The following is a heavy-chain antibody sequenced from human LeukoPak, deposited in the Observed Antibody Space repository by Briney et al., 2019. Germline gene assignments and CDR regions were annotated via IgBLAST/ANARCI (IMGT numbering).Heavy chain of an antibody. CDR2: INPSGGNT. CDR1: GYTFTSYG. J-gene: IGHJ4*02. Sequence: ASVKVSCKASGYTFTSYGISWVRQAPGQGLEWMGLINPSGGNTEYAQKFQGRVTMTRDTSTSTVYMELSSLRSEDTAVYYCARAIRLGELSLRYWGQGTLVTVSS. CDR3: ARAIRLGELSLRY. V-gene: IGHV1-46*01. D-gene: IGHD3-16*02.